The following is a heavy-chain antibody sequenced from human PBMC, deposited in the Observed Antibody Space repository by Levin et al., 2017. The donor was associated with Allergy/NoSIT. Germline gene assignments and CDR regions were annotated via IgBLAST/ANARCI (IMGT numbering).Heavy chain of an antibody. CDR3: ARGGASSGYGL. CDR2: ISTNTSKT. V-gene: IGHV1-18*01. CDR1: AHTFSSYD. J-gene: IGHJ4*02. D-gene: IGHD3-22*01. Sequence: PGESLKISCKTSAHTFSSYDFTWVRQVPGQGLEWMGWISTNTSKTNYAQSLQGRITLTTETSTTTAYMELRSLRSDDTAVYYCARGGASSGYGLWGQGTLVSVSS.